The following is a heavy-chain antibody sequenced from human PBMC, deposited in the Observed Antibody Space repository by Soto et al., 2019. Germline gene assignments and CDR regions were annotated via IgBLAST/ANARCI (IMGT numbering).Heavy chain of an antibody. V-gene: IGHV3-74*03. J-gene: IGHJ4*02. CDR2: VTGEGTST. D-gene: IGHD1-1*01. CDR3: ARGFRGWKVRALFNQGALDD. Sequence: PGGSLRLSCAVSGFTFSKYWIHWVRQAPGKGLVWLLLVTGEGTSTTYADSVKGRFTISRDTANDTMFLQMNGLRDEDTAMYFCARGFRGWKVRALFNQGALDDWGQGTLVTVSS. CDR1: GFTFSKYW.